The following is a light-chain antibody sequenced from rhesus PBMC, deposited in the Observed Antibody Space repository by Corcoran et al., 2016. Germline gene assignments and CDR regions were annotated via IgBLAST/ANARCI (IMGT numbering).Light chain of an antibody. J-gene: IGKJ2*01. CDR2: RAS. CDR3: QQHDNSPYS. Sequence: DIQMTQSPSSRSASVGDRVTITCRASQGISKWLAWYQQQPGKAPKLLSYRASNLETGVPSRFSGSGAGTAFTLTLSSLQPEDFATYCCQQHDNSPYSFGQGTKVEIK. V-gene: IGKV1-69*01. CDR1: QGISKW.